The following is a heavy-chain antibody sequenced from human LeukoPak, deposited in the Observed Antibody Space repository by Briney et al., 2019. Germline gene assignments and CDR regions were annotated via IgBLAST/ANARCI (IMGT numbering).Heavy chain of an antibody. CDR1: GYTFTNDG. V-gene: IGHV1-18*01. CDR3: ARVAVAQYYFDY. Sequence: ASVKVSCKASGYTFTNDGINWVRQAPGQGREWMGWISAYNGNTNYAQKFQGRVTMTTDTSTSTAYVELRSLTSDDTAVYYCARVAVAQYYFDYWGQGTLVTVSS. CDR2: ISAYNGNT. J-gene: IGHJ4*02. D-gene: IGHD4-23*01.